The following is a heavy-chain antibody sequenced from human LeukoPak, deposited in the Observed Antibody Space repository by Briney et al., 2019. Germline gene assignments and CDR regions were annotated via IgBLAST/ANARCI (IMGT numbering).Heavy chain of an antibody. D-gene: IGHD5-24*01. CDR1: GFTFDDYG. Sequence: PGGPLRLSRAASGFTFDDYGMSWVRQAPGKGLEWVSGINWNGGSTGYADSVKGRFTISRDNAKNSLYLQMHSLRAEDTALYYCARGWMATIGFDYWGQGTLVTVSS. CDR2: INWNGGST. V-gene: IGHV3-20*04. J-gene: IGHJ4*02. CDR3: ARGWMATIGFDY.